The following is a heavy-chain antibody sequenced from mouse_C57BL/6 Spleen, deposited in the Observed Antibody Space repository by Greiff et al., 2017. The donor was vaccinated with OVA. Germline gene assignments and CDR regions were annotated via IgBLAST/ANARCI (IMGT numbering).Heavy chain of an antibody. J-gene: IGHJ2*01. CDR3: AREYYGPSFDS. Sequence: EVKLVESGGGLVKPGGSLKLSCAASGFTFSDYGMHWVRQAPEKGLEWVAYISSGSSTIYYADTVKGRFTISRDNAKNTLFLQMTSLRSEDTALYYCAREYYGPSFDSRGQGTTLTVSS. CDR2: ISSGSSTI. D-gene: IGHD1-1*01. V-gene: IGHV5-17*01. CDR1: GFTFSDYG.